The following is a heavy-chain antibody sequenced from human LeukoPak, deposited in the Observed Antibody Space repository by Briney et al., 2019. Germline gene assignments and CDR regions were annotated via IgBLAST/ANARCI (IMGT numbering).Heavy chain of an antibody. D-gene: IGHD3-3*01. CDR1: GGTFSSYA. CDR3: ARDSRLGYDFWSGYSDY. J-gene: IGHJ4*02. V-gene: IGHV1-69*13. CDR2: IIPIFGTA. Sequence: VASVKVSGKASGGTFSSYAISWVRQAPGQGLEWMGGIIPIFGTANYAQKFQGRVTITADESTSTAYMELSSLRSEDTAVYYCARDSRLGYDFWSGYSDYWGQGTLVTVSS.